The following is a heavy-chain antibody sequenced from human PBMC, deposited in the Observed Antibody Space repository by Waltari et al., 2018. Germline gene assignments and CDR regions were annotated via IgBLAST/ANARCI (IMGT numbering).Heavy chain of an antibody. CDR3: ARHISPLKRGIAVAEGDAFDI. D-gene: IGHD6-19*01. Sequence: EVQLVQSGAEVKKPGESLKISCKGTGYSSTSYWRGWVRQMHVNGRMWINYPGKYDTRYSPSFQVQVTISADKSISTAYLQWSSLKASDTAMYYCARHISPLKRGIAVAEGDAFDIWGQGTMVTVSS. CDR1: GYSSTSYW. V-gene: IGHV5-51*01. CDR2: NYPGKYDT. J-gene: IGHJ3*02.